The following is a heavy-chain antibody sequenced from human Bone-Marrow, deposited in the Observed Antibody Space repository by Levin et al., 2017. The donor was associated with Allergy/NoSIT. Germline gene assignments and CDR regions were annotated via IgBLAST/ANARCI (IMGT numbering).Heavy chain of an antibody. CDR1: GGSFSGYY. D-gene: IGHD3-16*02. CDR3: ARGNFEAETEVMITFGGVIVYFDY. CDR2: INHSGST. Sequence: PSETLSLTCAVYGGSFSGYYWSWIRQPPGKGLEWIGEINHSGSTNYNPSLKSRVTISVDTSKNQFSLKLSSVTAADTAVYYCARGNFEAETEVMITFGGVIVYFDYWGQGTLVTVSS. V-gene: IGHV4-34*01. J-gene: IGHJ4*02.